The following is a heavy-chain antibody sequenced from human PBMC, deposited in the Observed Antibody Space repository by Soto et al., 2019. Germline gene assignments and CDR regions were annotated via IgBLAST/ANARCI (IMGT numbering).Heavy chain of an antibody. CDR2: IYSNGSA. CDR1: GGSIRGYY. Sequence: QVQLQESGPGLVKPSETLSLTCTVSGGSIRGYYWSWLRQPAGKGLEWVGRIYSNGSATYNPSLRSRVTMSVDTSKKQVSLNLSSVTAADTAVYYCAKERVIEAFGWLDPWGQGTLVTVSS. V-gene: IGHV4-4*07. CDR3: AKERVIEAFGWLDP. J-gene: IGHJ5*02. D-gene: IGHD2-21*01.